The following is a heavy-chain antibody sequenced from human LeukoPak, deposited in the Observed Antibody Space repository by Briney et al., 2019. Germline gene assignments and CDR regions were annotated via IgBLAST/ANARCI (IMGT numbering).Heavy chain of an antibody. V-gene: IGHV3-74*01. CDR2: INSDASLT. D-gene: IGHD3-3*01. CDR1: GFTFSSYW. J-gene: IGHJ4*02. Sequence: GGPLRLSCAASGFTFSSYWMHWVRQAPGKGLVWVSRINSDASLTSYADSVKGRFTISRDNAKNTLYLQMNNLRAEDTAVYYCARDLPGGITIFGGRGQGTLVTVSS. CDR3: ARDLPGGITIFGG.